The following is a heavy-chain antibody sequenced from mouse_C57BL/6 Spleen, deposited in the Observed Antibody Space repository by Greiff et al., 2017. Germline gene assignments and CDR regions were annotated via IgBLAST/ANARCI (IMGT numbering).Heavy chain of an antibody. CDR1: GYAFSSSW. CDR2: IYPGDGDT. Sequence: QVQLQQSGPELVKPGASVKISCKASGYAFSSSWMNWVKQRPGKGLEWIGRIYPGDGDTNYNGKFKGKATLTADKSSSPAYMQLSSLTSEDSAVYFCAIDSSGQSMDYWGQGTSVTVSS. D-gene: IGHD3-2*02. J-gene: IGHJ4*01. V-gene: IGHV1-82*01. CDR3: AIDSSGQSMDY.